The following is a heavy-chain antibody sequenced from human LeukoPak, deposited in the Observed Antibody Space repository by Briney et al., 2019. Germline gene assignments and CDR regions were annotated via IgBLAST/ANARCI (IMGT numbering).Heavy chain of an antibody. J-gene: IGHJ3*02. CDR3: ATNGPGDGFDI. Sequence: ASVKVSCKASGYTFTSYYVHWVRPAPGQGLEWMGIINASGGSTKYAKRFQGRVTMTRDTSTSAVYMEVSSLRSEDTAVNYCATNGPGDGFDIWGQGTMVTVSS. CDR1: GYTFTSYY. CDR2: INASGGST. V-gene: IGHV1-46*01.